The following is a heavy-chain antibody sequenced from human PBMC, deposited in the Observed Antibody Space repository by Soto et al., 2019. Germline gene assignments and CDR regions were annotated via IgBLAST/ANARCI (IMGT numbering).Heavy chain of an antibody. D-gene: IGHD2-2*01. Sequence: QVQLQESGPGLVKLSEAMSLTCTVSVVSVSSGSNYWSWIRQPPGKGLEWIGYVYSTGNTNYNPALKSRVTVSVVTSTNQLSLKMTFVSAADTAVYYCARGSSCPFPLDVWGQGTPVTVSS. CDR3: ARGSSCPFPLDV. J-gene: IGHJ6*02. CDR2: VYSTGNT. CDR1: VVSVSSGSNY. V-gene: IGHV4-61*01.